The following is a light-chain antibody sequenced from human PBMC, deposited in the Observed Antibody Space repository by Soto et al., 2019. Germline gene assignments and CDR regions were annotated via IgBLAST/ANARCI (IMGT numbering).Light chain of an antibody. CDR3: HSGA. Sequence: DIQMTQSPSTLSASVGDRVTITCRASQSISSWLAWYQQKPGKAPKLLIYDASSLESGVPSRFSGSGSGTEFPLTISSLQPDDFATYYCHSGAFGQGTKVEIK. CDR2: DAS. CDR1: QSISSW. J-gene: IGKJ1*01. V-gene: IGKV1-5*01.